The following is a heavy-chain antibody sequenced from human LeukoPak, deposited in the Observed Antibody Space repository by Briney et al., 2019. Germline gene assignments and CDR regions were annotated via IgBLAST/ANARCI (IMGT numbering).Heavy chain of an antibody. V-gene: IGHV1-69*01. D-gene: IGHD3-10*01. Sequence: ASVKVSCKASGGTFSSYAISWVRQAPGQGLEWMGGIIPIFGTANYAQKFQGRVTITADESTSTAYMELSSLRSEDTAVYYCASLGLGGSGSFDYWGQGTLVTVSS. J-gene: IGHJ4*02. CDR3: ASLGLGGSGSFDY. CDR2: IIPIFGTA. CDR1: GGTFSSYA.